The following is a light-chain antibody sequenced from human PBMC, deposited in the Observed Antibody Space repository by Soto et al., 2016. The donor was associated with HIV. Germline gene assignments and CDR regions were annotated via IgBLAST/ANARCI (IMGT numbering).Light chain of an antibody. CDR1: QDIGTY. CDR3: LQHHTYPWT. CDR2: GAS. J-gene: IGKJ1*01. Sequence: AIRMTQSPSSFSASTGDRVTVTCRASQDIGTYLAWYQQKPGQAPNLLISGASTLQSGVPSRFSGSGSGTDFTFTINCLQSEDFATYYCLQHHTYPWTFGQGTKVEIK. V-gene: IGKV1-8*01.